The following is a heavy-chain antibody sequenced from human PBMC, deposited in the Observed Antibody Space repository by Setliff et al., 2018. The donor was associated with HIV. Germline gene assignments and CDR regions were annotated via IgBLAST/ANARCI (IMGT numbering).Heavy chain of an antibody. CDR2: FIPIFGTA. J-gene: IGHJ3*02. D-gene: IGHD5-12*01. V-gene: IGHV1-69*01. CDR1: GYTFTSYA. Sequence: SVKVSCKAPGYTFTSYAISWVRQAPGQGLEWMGGFIPIFGTANYAQKFQGRVTITADESTSTAYMELSSLRSEDTAVYYCASVEMATISAFDIWGQGTMVTVSS. CDR3: ASVEMATISAFDI.